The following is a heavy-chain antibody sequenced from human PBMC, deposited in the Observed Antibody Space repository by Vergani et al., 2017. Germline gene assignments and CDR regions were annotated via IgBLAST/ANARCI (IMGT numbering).Heavy chain of an antibody. Sequence: QVQLVQSGAEVKKPGASVKVSCKASGYTFTGYYMHWVRQAPGQGLEWMGWINPNSGGTNYAQKFQGRVTMTRDTSISTAYMELSRLRSDDTAVYYCARDLYYDFWSGYYNYYYYGMDVWGQGTTVTVSS. J-gene: IGHJ6*02. CDR2: INPNSGGT. V-gene: IGHV1-2*02. CDR3: ARDLYYDFWSGYYNYYYYGMDV. CDR1: GYTFTGYY. D-gene: IGHD3-3*01.